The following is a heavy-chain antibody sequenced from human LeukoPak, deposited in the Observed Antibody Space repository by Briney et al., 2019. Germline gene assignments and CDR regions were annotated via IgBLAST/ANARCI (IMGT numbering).Heavy chain of an antibody. CDR1: GYSFTSYW. J-gene: IGHJ4*02. D-gene: IGHD5-12*01. CDR2: IYPGDSDT. Sequence: GESLKISCKGSGYSFTSYWIGWVRQMPGKGLEWMGIIYPGDSDTRYSPSFQGQVTISADKSISTAYLQWSSLKASDTAMYYYARHKGGSGGYDYFDYWGQGTLVTVSS. CDR3: ARHKGGSGGYDYFDY. V-gene: IGHV5-51*01.